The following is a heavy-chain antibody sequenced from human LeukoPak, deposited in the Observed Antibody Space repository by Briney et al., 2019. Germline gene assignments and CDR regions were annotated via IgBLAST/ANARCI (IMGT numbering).Heavy chain of an antibody. D-gene: IGHD2-2*02. V-gene: IGHV1-24*01. J-gene: IGHJ5*02. CDR2: FDPEDGET. Sequence: ASVKVSCKVSGYTLTELSMHWVRQAPGKGLEWMGGFDPEDGETIYAQKFQGRVTMTEDTSTDTAYMELSSLRSEDTAVYYCATVNSRYHQLLYEPHVVFDPWGQGTLVTVSS. CDR3: ATVNSRYHQLLYEPHVVFDP. CDR1: GYTLTELS.